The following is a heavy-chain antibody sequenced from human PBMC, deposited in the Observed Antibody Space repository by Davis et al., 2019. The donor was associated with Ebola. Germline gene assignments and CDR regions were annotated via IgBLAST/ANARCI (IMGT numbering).Heavy chain of an antibody. CDR3: ARVVTTVTTGWFDP. CDR2: IKQDGSEK. J-gene: IGHJ5*02. CDR1: GFTFSSYW. Sequence: PGGSLRLSCAASGFTFSSYWMSWVRQAPGKGLEWVANIKQDGSEKYYVDSVKGRFTISRDNAKNSLYLQMNSLRAEDTAVYYCARVVTTVTTGWFDPWGQGTLVTVSS. V-gene: IGHV3-7*01. D-gene: IGHD4-17*01.